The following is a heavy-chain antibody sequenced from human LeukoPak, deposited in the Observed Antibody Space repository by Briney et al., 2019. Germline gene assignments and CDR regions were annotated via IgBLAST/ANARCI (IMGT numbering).Heavy chain of an antibody. V-gene: IGHV3-21*05. D-gene: IGHD2-21*02. CDR2: ISSSSSYT. CDR3: ARDLEAYCGGDCYSGNFDY. Sequence: GGSLRLSCAASGFTFSSYWMSWVRQAPGKGLEWVSYISSSSSYTNYGDSVKGRFTISRDNAKNSLYLQMNSLRAEDTAVYYCARDLEAYCGGDCYSGNFDYWGQGTLVTVSS. CDR1: GFTFSSYW. J-gene: IGHJ4*02.